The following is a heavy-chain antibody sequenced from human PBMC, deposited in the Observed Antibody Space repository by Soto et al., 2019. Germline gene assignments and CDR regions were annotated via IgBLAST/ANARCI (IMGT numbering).Heavy chain of an antibody. CDR1: GFKFTSYG. V-gene: IGHV1-18*01. D-gene: IGHD3-3*01. CDR3: ARYDFWSGYSQDL. J-gene: IGHJ5*02. CDR2: VTAYNDNV. Sequence: QVELVQSGGEVKKPGASVKVSCKVSGFKFTSYGINWVRQAPGQGLEWVGWVTAYNDNVKYAEKFQGRVTMTADTAATTAYMDLTNLRADDTAVYYCARYDFWSGYSQDLWGQGTLVTVAS.